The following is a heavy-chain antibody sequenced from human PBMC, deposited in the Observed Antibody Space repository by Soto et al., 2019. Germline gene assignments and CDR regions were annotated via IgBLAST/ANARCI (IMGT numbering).Heavy chain of an antibody. V-gene: IGHV3-30-3*01. CDR2: ISYDGSNK. Sequence: GGSLRLSCAASGFTFSSYAMHWVRQAPGKGLEWVAVISYDGSNKYYADSVKGRFTISRDNSKNTLYLQMNSLRAEDTAVYYCARDGQPLEWLFVFDYWGQGTLVTVSS. D-gene: IGHD3-3*01. J-gene: IGHJ4*02. CDR3: ARDGQPLEWLFVFDY. CDR1: GFTFSSYA.